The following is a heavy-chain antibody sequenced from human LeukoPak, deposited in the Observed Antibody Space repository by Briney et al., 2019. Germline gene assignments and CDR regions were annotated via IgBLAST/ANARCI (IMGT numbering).Heavy chain of an antibody. J-gene: IGHJ4*02. CDR1: GGSISSSSYY. Sequence: SETLSLTCTVSGGSISSSSYYWGWIRQPPGKGLEWIGSIYYSGSTYYNPPLKSRVTISVDTSKNQFSLKLSSVTAADTAVYYCAKSYYDFWSGYRPIYYFDYWGQGTLVTVSS. CDR3: AKSYYDFWSGYRPIYYFDY. CDR2: IYYSGST. V-gene: IGHV4-39*01. D-gene: IGHD3-3*01.